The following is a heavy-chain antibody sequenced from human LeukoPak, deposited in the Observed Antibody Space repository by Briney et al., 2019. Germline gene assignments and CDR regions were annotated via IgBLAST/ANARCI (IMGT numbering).Heavy chain of an antibody. J-gene: IGHJ5*02. CDR3: AKVSSSWYGGSGWFDP. D-gene: IGHD6-13*01. CDR2: ISGSGGST. CDR1: GFTFSSYG. V-gene: IGHV3-23*01. Sequence: GGSLRLSCAASGFTFSSYGMSWVRQAPGKGLEWVSAISGSGGSTYYADSVKGRFTISRDNSKNTLYLQMNSLRAEDTAVYYCAKVSSSWYGGSGWFDPWGQGTLVTVSS.